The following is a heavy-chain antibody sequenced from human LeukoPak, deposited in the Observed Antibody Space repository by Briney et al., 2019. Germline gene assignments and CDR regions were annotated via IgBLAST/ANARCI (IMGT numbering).Heavy chain of an antibody. CDR2: ISGSGGST. CDR1: GFTFSSYA. D-gene: IGHD4-17*01. J-gene: IGHJ4*02. Sequence: PGGSLRLSCAASGFTFSSYAMSWVRQAPGKGLEWVSAISGSGGSTYYADSVKGRFTISRDNSKNTLYLQMNSLRAEDTAVYYCARASKRDYVGYFDYWGQGTLVTVSS. V-gene: IGHV3-23*01. CDR3: ARASKRDYVGYFDY.